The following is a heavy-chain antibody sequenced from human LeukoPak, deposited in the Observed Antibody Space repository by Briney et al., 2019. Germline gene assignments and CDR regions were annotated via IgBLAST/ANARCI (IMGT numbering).Heavy chain of an antibody. J-gene: IGHJ4*02. CDR2: INHSGST. CDR3: ARGGGMQDFDY. V-gene: IGHV4-34*01. D-gene: IGHD1-26*01. CDR1: GGSFSGYY. Sequence: SETLSLTCAVYGGSFSGYYWSWIRQPPGQGLEWIGEINHSGSTNYNPSLKSRVTISVDTSKNQFSLKLSSVTAADTAVYYCARGGGMQDFDYWGQGTLVTVCS.